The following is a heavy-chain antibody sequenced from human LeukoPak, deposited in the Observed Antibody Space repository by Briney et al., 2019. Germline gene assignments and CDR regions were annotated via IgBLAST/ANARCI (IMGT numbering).Heavy chain of an antibody. CDR1: GFIVSSYY. J-gene: IGHJ2*01. CDR2: IHSGGDT. Sequence: PGGSLRLSCAASGFIVSSYYMSWVRQAPVKGLEWVSFIHSGGDTYYADSVKGRFTISRDNSKNTLYLQMNSLRAEDTAVYYCARSPNRNPGVRYFDLWGRGTLVTVS. D-gene: IGHD2/OR15-2a*01. CDR3: ARSPNRNPGVRYFDL. V-gene: IGHV3-66*01.